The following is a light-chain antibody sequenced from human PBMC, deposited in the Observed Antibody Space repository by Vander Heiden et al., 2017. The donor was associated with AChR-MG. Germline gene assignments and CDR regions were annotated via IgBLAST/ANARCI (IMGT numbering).Light chain of an antibody. CDR3: HSYDSSLRGSV. V-gene: IGLV1-40*01. CDR1: SPNIGTGYA. Sequence: QSVLTQPPSVSGAPGQRLPISCPGSSPNIGTGYAVPWDRQVPGTAPKLLIYGNSNRPSGVPGRFSGSKSGTSASLAITGLQAEDEADYYCHSYDSSLRGSVFGGGTKLTVL. CDR2: GNS. J-gene: IGLJ2*01.